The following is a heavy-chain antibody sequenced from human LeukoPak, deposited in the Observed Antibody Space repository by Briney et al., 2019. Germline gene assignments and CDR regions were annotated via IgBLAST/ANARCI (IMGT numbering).Heavy chain of an antibody. CDR2: IYYSGST. V-gene: IGHV4-39*01. CDR1: GGSISSSSYY. CDR3: ARLTGDSSGYYSGYYYYYMDV. Sequence: PSETLSLTCTVSGGSISSSSYYWGWIRQPPGKGLEWIGSIYYSGSTYYNPSLKSRVTISVDTSKNQFSLKLSSVTAADTAVYYCARLTGDSSGYYSGYYYYYMDVWGKGTTVTVSS. D-gene: IGHD3-22*01. J-gene: IGHJ6*03.